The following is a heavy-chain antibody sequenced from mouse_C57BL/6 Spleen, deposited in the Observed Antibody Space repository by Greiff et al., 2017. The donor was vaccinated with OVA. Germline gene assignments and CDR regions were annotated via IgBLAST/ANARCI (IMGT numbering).Heavy chain of an antibody. CDR2: INYDGSST. CDR1: GFTFSDYY. J-gene: IGHJ1*03. Sequence: EVQLVESAGGLVQPGSSMKLSCTASGFTFSDYYMAWVRQVPEKGLEWVANINYDGSSTYYLDSLKSRFIISRDNAKNILYLQMSSLKSEDTATYYCARNYYYGSSYGYFDVWGTGTTVTVSS. D-gene: IGHD1-1*01. V-gene: IGHV5-16*01. CDR3: ARNYYYGSSYGYFDV.